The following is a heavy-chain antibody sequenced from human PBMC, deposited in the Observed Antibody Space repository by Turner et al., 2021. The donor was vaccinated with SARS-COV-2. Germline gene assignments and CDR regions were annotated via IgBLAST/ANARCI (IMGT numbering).Heavy chain of an antibody. J-gene: IGHJ4*02. CDR1: GSTFSPYS. CDR2: ILYPGGDT. CDR3: VRAAPRNCAGQTCSLFDS. D-gene: IGHD6-13*01. Sequence: EVQLVESGGVLVKPGGSLRLSCAASGSTFSPYSMAWVRQAPGMGLEWVATILYPGGDTYDVDSVNGRFTVSRDMNSLYLQMISLRAEDTAIYYCVRAAPRNCAGQTCSLFDSWGQGTLVTVSS. V-gene: IGHV3-7*03.